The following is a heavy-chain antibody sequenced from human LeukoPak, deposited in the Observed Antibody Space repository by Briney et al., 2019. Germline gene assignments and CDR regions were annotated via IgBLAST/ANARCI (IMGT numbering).Heavy chain of an antibody. Sequence: PGGSLRLSCIASDFTFSSYEMNWVRQAPGQGPEWIAYISGSGTTTYYADSVRGRFAISRDNTQNSLSLQMNSLRADDTAVYYCVRGGRGSADNWFDPWGQGTLVTVSS. CDR3: VRGGRGSADNWFDP. D-gene: IGHD3-10*01. J-gene: IGHJ5*02. V-gene: IGHV3-48*03. CDR2: ISGSGTTT. CDR1: DFTFSSYE.